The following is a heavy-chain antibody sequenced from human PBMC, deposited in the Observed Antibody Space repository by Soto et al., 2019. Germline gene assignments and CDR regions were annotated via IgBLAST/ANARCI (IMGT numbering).Heavy chain of an antibody. D-gene: IGHD6-13*01. Sequence: ASVKVSCKASGDSFNHYAVTWVRQAPGQGLEWMGGIIPSSGKPNYAQRFQDRVTITADESTSTVSMELSNLRSEDTALYYCASSYGTSWYGDYWGQGTLVTVSS. CDR3: ASSYGTSWYGDY. CDR1: GDSFNHYA. J-gene: IGHJ4*02. CDR2: IIPSSGKP. V-gene: IGHV1-69*13.